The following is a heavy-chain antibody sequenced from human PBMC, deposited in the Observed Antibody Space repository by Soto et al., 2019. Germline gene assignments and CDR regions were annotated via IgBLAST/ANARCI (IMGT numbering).Heavy chain of an antibody. Sequence: SETLSLTCTVPGGSISSSSYYWGWIRQPPGKGLEWIGSIYYSGSTYYDPSLKSRVTISVDTSKNQFSLKLSSVTAADTAVYYCASPGASNYSPFYYYYGMDVWGQGTTVTVSS. CDR3: ASPGASNYSPFYYYYGMDV. J-gene: IGHJ6*02. CDR2: IYYSGST. D-gene: IGHD4-4*01. V-gene: IGHV4-39*01. CDR1: GGSISSSSYY.